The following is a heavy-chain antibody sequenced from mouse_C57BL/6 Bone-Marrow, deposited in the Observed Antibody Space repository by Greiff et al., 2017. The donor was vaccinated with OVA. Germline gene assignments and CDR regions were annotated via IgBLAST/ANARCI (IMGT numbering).Heavy chain of an antibody. CDR1: GYTFTDYE. V-gene: IGHV1-15*01. D-gene: IGHD2-5*01. CDR3: TRSYSNYGDFGY. Sequence: VQLKESGAELVRPGASVTLSCKASGYTFTDYEMHWVKQTPVHGLEWIGAIDPETGGTAYNQKFKGKAILTADKSSSTAYMELRSLTSEDSAVYYCTRSYSNYGDFGYWGQGTTLTVSS. J-gene: IGHJ2*01. CDR2: IDPETGGT.